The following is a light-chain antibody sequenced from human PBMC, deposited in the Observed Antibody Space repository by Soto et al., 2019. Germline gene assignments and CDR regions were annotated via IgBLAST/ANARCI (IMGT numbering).Light chain of an antibody. Sequence: EIVMTQSPATLSVSPGERVTLSCRASQTVLTNFAWYQQKSGQSPRLLIYDVSIRATGVPARFSGTGSETDFTLTISGLQSEDSAVYFCQQYNNWPFSFGQGTRLEIK. CDR3: QQYNNWPFS. J-gene: IGKJ5*01. CDR1: QTVLTN. V-gene: IGKV3-15*01. CDR2: DVS.